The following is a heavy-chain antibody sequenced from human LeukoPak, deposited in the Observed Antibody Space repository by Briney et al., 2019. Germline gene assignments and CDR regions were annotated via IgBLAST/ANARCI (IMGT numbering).Heavy chain of an antibody. CDR2: ISSSSSYI. V-gene: IGHV3-21*01. D-gene: IGHD3-3*01. J-gene: IGHJ6*03. CDR1: GFTFSGYS. CDR3: ARDPDYDFWSGSYYYYYYMDV. Sequence: GGSLRLSCAASGFTFSGYSMNWVRQAPGKGLEWVSSISSSSSYIYYADSVKGRFTISRDNAKNSLYLQMNSLRAEDTAVYYCARDPDYDFWSGSYYYYYYMDVWGKGTTVTVSS.